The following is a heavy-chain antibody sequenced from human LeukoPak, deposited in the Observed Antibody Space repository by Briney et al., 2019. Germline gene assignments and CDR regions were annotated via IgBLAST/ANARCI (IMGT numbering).Heavy chain of an antibody. J-gene: IGHJ4*02. CDR3: VRGVGVSRFNYLDS. V-gene: IGHV3-30-3*01. CDR2: ISYDGTNK. CDR1: GFTFRSYA. D-gene: IGHD6-13*01. Sequence: PGGSLRLSCAASGFTFRSYAMHWVRQAPGKGLEWVAGISYDGTNKYYADSVKGRFTISRDNSKNTSYLQMNSLRTDDTAVYYCVRGVGVSRFNYLDSWGQGTLVIVSS.